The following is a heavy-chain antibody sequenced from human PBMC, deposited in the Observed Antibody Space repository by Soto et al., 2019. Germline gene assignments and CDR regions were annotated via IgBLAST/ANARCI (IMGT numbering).Heavy chain of an antibody. D-gene: IGHD3-16*01. CDR1: GGSISSGAYY. CDR3: ARYPFGSATQSPFDY. V-gene: IGHV4-30-4*01. CDR2: ISYSGST. Sequence: QVQLQESGPGLVKPSQTLSLTCTVSGGSISSGAYYWSWIRQSPGKGLEWIGYISYSGSTHYNPSLKIRVTISVDPSKNQFSLNLGSVTAADTAVYYCARYPFGSATQSPFDYWGQGSLVTVSS. J-gene: IGHJ4*02.